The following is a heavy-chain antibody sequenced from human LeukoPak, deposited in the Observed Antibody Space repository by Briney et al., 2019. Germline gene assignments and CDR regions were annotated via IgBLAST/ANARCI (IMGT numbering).Heavy chain of an antibody. CDR3: TTRRPDAFDI. Sequence: PGGSLRLSCAASGFTLSGSAMHWVRQASGKGLEGVGRIRSKANSYATAYAASVKGRFTISRDDSKTTAYLQMNSLKTEDTAVYYCTTRRPDAFDIWGQGTMVTVSS. J-gene: IGHJ3*02. CDR1: GFTLSGSA. CDR2: IRSKANSYAT. V-gene: IGHV3-73*01.